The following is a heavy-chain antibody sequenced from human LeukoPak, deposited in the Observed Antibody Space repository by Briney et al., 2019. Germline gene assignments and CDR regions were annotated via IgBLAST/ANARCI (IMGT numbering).Heavy chain of an antibody. CDR1: GFTFYDYA. V-gene: IGHV3-9*01. J-gene: IGHJ6*02. CDR2: ISWNSGSI. CDR3: ARMTTVTIRNIYHYYGMDV. Sequence: GGSLRLSCAASGFTFYDYAMHWVRQAPGKGLEWVSGISWNSGSIGYADSVKGRFTISRDNAKNSLYLQMNGLRAEDTAVYYCARMTTVTIRNIYHYYGMDVWGQGTTVTVSS. D-gene: IGHD4-17*01.